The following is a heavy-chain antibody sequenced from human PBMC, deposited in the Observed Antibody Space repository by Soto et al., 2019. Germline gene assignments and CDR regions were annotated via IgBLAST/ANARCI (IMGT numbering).Heavy chain of an antibody. Sequence: ASVEASCKASGYTFTSYGMSWVRQAPGQGLEWMGWISAYNGNTNYAQKLQGRVTMTTDTSTSTAYMELRSLRSDDTAVYYCARRISGGWFDPWGQGTLVTVSS. CDR2: ISAYNGNT. J-gene: IGHJ5*02. CDR3: ARRISGGWFDP. V-gene: IGHV1-18*04. CDR1: GYTFTSYG. D-gene: IGHD2-15*01.